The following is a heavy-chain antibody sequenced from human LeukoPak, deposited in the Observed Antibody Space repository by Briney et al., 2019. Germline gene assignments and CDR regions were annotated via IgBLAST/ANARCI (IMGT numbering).Heavy chain of an antibody. CDR2: IYHSGST. D-gene: IGHD1-26*01. V-gene: IGHV4-38-2*01. J-gene: IGHJ4*02. CDR1: GYSISSGYY. Sequence: PSETLSLTCAVSGYSISSGYYWGWIRQPPGKGLEWIGRIYHSGSTYYNPSLKSRVTISVDTSKNQFSLKLSSVTAADTAVYYCARRRELLGSYFDYWGQGTLVTVSS. CDR3: ARRRELLGSYFDY.